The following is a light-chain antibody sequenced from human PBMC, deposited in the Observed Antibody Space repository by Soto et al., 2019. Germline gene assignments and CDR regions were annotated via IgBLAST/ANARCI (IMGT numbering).Light chain of an antibody. CDR1: SSDTAGYNY. Sequence: QSALTQPASVSGSPGQSITISCTGTSSDTAGYNYVSWYQQHPGKAPKLMIYEVSNRPSGVSNRFSGSQSGNTASLTISGLQAEDEANYYCAAWDDSLNGQGVFGGGTKLTVL. CDR3: AAWDDSLNGQGV. J-gene: IGLJ3*02. CDR2: EVS. V-gene: IGLV2-14*01.